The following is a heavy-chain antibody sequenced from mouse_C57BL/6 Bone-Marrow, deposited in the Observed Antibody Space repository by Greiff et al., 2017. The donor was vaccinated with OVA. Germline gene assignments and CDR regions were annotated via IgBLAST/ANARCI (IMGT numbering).Heavy chain of an antibody. CDR1: GYTFTSYW. CDR3: AREGYYYCSSLFAY. CDR2: IDPSDSYT. J-gene: IGHJ3*01. V-gene: IGHV1-59*01. Sequence: QVQLQQPGAELVRPGTSVKLSCKASGYTFTSYWMHWVKQRPGQGLEWIGVIDPSDSYTNYNQKFKGKATLTVDTSSSTAYMQLSSLTSEDSAVYYCAREGYYYCSSLFAYGGRGTLVTVSA. D-gene: IGHD1-1*01.